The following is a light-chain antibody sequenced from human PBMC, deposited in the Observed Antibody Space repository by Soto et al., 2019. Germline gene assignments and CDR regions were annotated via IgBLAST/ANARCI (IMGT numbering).Light chain of an antibody. Sequence: QSVLTQPPSASGSPGQSVTISCTGTSSDVGGYNYVSWYQQHPGKAPKLMIYEDSKRPSGVPDRFSGSKSGTTASLAICGLQSEDEADYYCAAWDDSPYVFGTGTKVTVL. J-gene: IGLJ1*01. CDR3: AAWDDSPYV. V-gene: IGLV2-8*01. CDR1: SSDVGGYNY. CDR2: EDS.